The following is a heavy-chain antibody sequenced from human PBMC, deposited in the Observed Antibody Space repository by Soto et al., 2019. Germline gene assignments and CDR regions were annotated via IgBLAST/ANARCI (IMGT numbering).Heavy chain of an antibody. J-gene: IGHJ4*02. Sequence: QLQLQESGSGLVKPSQTLSLTCAVSGGSISSGGYSWSWIRQPPGKGLEWIGYIYHGESTYYNPSLKSRSTKTVDRSKNQFSLKPSFGTGADTAVYYCARAEGGIFDYWGQGTLVTVSS. CDR2: IYHGEST. CDR3: ARAEGGIFDY. CDR1: GGSISSGGYS. V-gene: IGHV4-30-2*01.